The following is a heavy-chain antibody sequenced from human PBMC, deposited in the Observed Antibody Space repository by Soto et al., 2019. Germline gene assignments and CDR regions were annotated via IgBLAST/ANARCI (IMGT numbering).Heavy chain of an antibody. J-gene: IGHJ5*02. CDR2: IYWNDDK. CDR3: AHSRGTYYDILTGYPRPWFDP. D-gene: IGHD3-9*01. V-gene: IGHV2-5*01. Sequence: GSGPTLVNPTQTLTLTCTFSGFSLSTSGVGVGWIRQPPGKALEWLALIYWNDDKRYSPSLKSRLTITKDTSNNQVVLTMTNMDPVDTATYYCAHSRGTYYDILTGYPRPWFDPWGQGTLVTVSS. CDR1: GFSLSTSGVG.